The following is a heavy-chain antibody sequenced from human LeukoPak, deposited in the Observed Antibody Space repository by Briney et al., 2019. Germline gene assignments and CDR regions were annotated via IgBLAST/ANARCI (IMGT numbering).Heavy chain of an antibody. CDR3: ARDRRVGATWSVGAFDI. J-gene: IGHJ3*02. Sequence: PGGSLRLSCAASGFSLTTYEMNWVRQAPGKGLEWVSYISSSGDSIYYAGSVKGRFTISRDNAKNSLSLQMNSLRAEDTAIYYCARDRRVGATWSVGAFDIWGQGTTVTVSS. CDR2: ISSSGDSI. V-gene: IGHV3-48*03. CDR1: GFSLTTYE. D-gene: IGHD1-26*01.